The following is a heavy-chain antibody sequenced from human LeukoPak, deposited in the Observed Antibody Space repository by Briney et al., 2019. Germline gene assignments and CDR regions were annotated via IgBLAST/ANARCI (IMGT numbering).Heavy chain of an antibody. V-gene: IGHV3-23*01. J-gene: IGHJ4*02. Sequence: GGSLRLSCAASGFTFSSYAMSWVRQAPGKGLEWVSAISGSGGNTYYADSVKGRFTMSRDNSKNTLYLQMNSLRAEDTTVYFCAKTVSGSHSYQGGDYWGQGTLVTVST. D-gene: IGHD3-16*02. CDR2: ISGSGGNT. CDR3: AKTVSGSHSYQGGDY. CDR1: GFTFSSYA.